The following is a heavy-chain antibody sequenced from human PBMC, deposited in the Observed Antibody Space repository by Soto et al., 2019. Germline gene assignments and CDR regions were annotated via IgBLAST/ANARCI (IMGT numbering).Heavy chain of an antibody. D-gene: IGHD3-22*01. V-gene: IGHV4-30-2*01. Sequence: SETLSLTCAVSGGSISSGGYSWSWIRQPPGKGLEWIGYIYHSGSTYYTPSLKSRVTISVDRSKNQFSLKLSSVTAADTAVYYCARGSQYYYDSSGPFQHWGQGTLVTVSS. CDR3: ARGSQYYYDSSGPFQH. CDR2: IYHSGST. CDR1: GGSISSGGYS. J-gene: IGHJ1*01.